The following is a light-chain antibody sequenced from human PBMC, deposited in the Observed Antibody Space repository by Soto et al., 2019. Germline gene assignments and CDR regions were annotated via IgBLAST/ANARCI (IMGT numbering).Light chain of an antibody. V-gene: IGKV3-15*01. J-gene: IGKJ1*01. CDR2: GAS. CDR3: QQYNNWPPAWT. CDR1: QSVSSN. Sequence: EIVMTQSPATLSVSPGERDTLSCRASQSVSSNLAWYQQKPGQAPRPLIYGASTRATGIPARFSGSGSGTEFTLTISSLQSEDFAVYYCQQYNNWPPAWTFGQGTKVEIK.